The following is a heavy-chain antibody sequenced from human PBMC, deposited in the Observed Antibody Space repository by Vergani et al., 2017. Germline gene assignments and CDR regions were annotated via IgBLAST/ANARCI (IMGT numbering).Heavy chain of an antibody. J-gene: IGHJ6*03. CDR1: GGPIRSTFYY. Sequence: QLQLQESDPGLVKPSETLSLPCTFPGGPIRSTFYYWGWIRHPPGKGLEWIGTIYYSGSTYYNPSLKSRVTISVDTSKNQFSLKLNSVTAADTAVYYCARHKEQLVPGNYYYYYYMDVWGKGTTVTVSS. CDR3: ARHKEQLVPGNYYYYYYMDV. V-gene: IGHV4-39*01. D-gene: IGHD6-13*01. CDR2: IYYSGST.